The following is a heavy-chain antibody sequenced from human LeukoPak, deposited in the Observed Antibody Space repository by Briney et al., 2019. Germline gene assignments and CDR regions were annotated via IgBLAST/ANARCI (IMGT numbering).Heavy chain of an antibody. D-gene: IGHD3-10*01. CDR2: INAGNGNT. CDR3: ARDRTDYYGSGRNVAYGY. V-gene: IGHV1-3*01. Sequence: ASVKVSCKASGYTFTSYAMHWVRQAPGQRLEWMGWINAGNGNTKYSQKFQGRVTITRDTSASTAYMELSSLRSEDTAVYYCARDRTDYYGSGRNVAYGYWGQGTLVTVSS. CDR1: GYTFTSYA. J-gene: IGHJ4*02.